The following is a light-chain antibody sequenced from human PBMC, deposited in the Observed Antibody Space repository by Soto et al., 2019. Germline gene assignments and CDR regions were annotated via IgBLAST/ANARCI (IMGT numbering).Light chain of an antibody. CDR3: QQYGSSPRT. V-gene: IGKV3-20*01. CDR1: QSVSSK. Sequence: SPGALSASPGEKATISCRASQSVSSKLAWYQQKPGQAPRLLIYDASSRATGIPDRFSGGGSGTDFTLTISRLEPEDFAVYYCQQYGSSPRTFGQGTKV. CDR2: DAS. J-gene: IGKJ1*01.